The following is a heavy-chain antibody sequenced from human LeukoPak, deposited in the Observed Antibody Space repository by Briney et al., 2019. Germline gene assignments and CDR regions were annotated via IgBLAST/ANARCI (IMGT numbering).Heavy chain of an antibody. V-gene: IGHV4-34*01. CDR2: INHSGST. Sequence: SETLSLTCAVYGGSFSGYYWSWIRQPPGKGLEWIGEINHSGSTNYNPSLKSRVTISVDMSKNQFSLKLSSVTAADTAVYYCARGPSGYYMDVWGKGTTVTVSS. CDR1: GGSFSGYY. D-gene: IGHD3-10*01. CDR3: ARGPSGYYMDV. J-gene: IGHJ6*03.